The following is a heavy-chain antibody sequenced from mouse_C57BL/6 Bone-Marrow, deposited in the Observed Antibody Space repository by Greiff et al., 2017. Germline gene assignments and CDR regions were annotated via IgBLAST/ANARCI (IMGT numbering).Heavy chain of an antibody. D-gene: IGHD1-1*01. CDR2: IDPENGDT. CDR3: TSITTVPFDY. CDR1: GFNIKDDY. V-gene: IGHV14-4*01. J-gene: IGHJ2*01. Sequence: VQLQQSGAELVRPGASVKLSCTASGFNIKDDYMHWMKQRPEQGLEWIGWIDPENGDTEYASKFQGKATITADTSSNTAYLQLSSLTSEDTAVYYCTSITTVPFDYWGQGTTLTVSS.